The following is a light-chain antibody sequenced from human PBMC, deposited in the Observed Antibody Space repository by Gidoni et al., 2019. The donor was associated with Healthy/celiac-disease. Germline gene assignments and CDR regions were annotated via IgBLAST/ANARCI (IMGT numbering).Light chain of an antibody. CDR3: QQYNNWLMYT. CDR2: GAS. V-gene: IGKV3-15*01. CDR1: QSVSSN. Sequence: ELVMTQSPATLSVSPGERDTLSCRASQSVSSNLAWYHQKPGQAPRLLLYGASTRATGIPARCSGSGSGTEFTLTISSLQSEDFAVYYCQQYNNWLMYTFGQGTKLEIK. J-gene: IGKJ2*01.